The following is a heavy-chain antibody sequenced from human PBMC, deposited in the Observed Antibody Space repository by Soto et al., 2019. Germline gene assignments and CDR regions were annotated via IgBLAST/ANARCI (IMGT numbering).Heavy chain of an antibody. Sequence: QVQLVQSGAEVKKPGSSVKVSCKASGGTFSSYTISWVRQAPGQGLEWMGRIIPILGIANYAQKFQGRVTITADKSTSTAYMELSSLRSEDTAVYYCARTPYASYDILTATGDNWFDPWGQGTLVTVSS. V-gene: IGHV1-69*02. CDR3: ARTPYASYDILTATGDNWFDP. CDR1: GGTFSSYT. CDR2: IIPILGIA. J-gene: IGHJ5*02. D-gene: IGHD3-9*01.